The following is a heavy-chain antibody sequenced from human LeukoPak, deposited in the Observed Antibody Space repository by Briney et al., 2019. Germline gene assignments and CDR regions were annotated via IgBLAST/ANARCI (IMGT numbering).Heavy chain of an antibody. V-gene: IGHV3-30*18. J-gene: IGHJ4*02. D-gene: IGHD3-10*01. CDR2: ISYDGSNK. CDR3: AKGQLRYYGSGSYFDY. CDR1: GFTFSSYG. Sequence: GGSLRLSCAASGFTFSSYGMHWVRQAPGKGLEWVAVISYDGSNKYYADSVKGRFTISRDNSKNTLYLQMNSLRAEDTAVYYCAKGQLRYYGSGSYFDYWGQGTLVTVSS.